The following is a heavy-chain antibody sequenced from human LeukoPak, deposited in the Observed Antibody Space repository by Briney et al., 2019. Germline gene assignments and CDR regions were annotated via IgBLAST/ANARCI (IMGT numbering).Heavy chain of an antibody. V-gene: IGHV3-23*01. D-gene: IGHD3-22*01. CDR1: GFNFNEYA. CDR3: AKDRYSFSSGHLFDS. J-gene: IGHJ4*02. Sequence: GGSLRLSCVASGFNFNEYAMAWVRRAPGKRPQWVSSIVGSGDSSVYADSVKGRFTIPRDNSKHTLYLQMNSLRVEDAAVYFCAKDRYSFSSGHLFDSWGQGTLVTVSS. CDR2: IVGSGDSS.